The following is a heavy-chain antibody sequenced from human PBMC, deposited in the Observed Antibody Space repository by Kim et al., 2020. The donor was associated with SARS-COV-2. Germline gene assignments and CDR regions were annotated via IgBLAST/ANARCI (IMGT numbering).Heavy chain of an antibody. V-gene: IGHV3-21*01. Sequence: GGSLRLSCAASGFTFSSYSMNWVRQAPGKGLEWVSSISSSSSYIYYADSVKGRFTISRDNAKNSLYLQMNSLRAEDTAVYYCARARYYYGSGSYYNDYWGQGTLVTVSS. D-gene: IGHD3-10*01. CDR2: ISSSSSYI. CDR1: GFTFSSYS. CDR3: ARARYYYGSGSYYNDY. J-gene: IGHJ4*02.